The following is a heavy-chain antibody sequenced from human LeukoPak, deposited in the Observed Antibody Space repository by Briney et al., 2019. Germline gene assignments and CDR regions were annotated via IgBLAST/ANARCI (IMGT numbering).Heavy chain of an antibody. CDR3: SKVGIQLWLRYLDC. D-gene: IGHD5-18*01. CDR1: GFTFSSYW. CDR2: ITSSGGST. Sequence: GGSLRLSCAASGFTFSSYWMSWVRQAPGEGLEWVSTITSSGGSTYYADSAKGRLTISRDNSKNTLYLRMNRLRTEDTAVNERSKVGIQLWLRYLDCWGQGTVVTVSS. J-gene: IGHJ4*02. V-gene: IGHV3-23*01.